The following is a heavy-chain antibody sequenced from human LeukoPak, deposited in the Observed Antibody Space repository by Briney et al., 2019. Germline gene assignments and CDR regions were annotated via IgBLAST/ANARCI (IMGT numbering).Heavy chain of an antibody. CDR1: GFAFSDYS. CDR2: TRGRGSGMGSGS. V-gene: IGHV3-21*05. J-gene: IGHJ4*02. CDR3: ARDDNWGFDY. Sequence: GGSLRLSCAASGFAFSDYSMNWVREAPGKGREGIANTRGRGSGMGSGSYSAGAVKGPLTISRDNAKTSLYLQMNSLRAEVTAFYFCARDDNWGFDYWGQGALVTVSS. D-gene: IGHD7-27*01.